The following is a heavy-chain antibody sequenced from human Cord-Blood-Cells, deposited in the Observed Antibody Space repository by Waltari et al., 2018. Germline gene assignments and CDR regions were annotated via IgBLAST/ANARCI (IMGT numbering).Heavy chain of an antibody. CDR1: GGSFSGYY. D-gene: IGHD6-19*01. V-gene: IGHV4-34*01. J-gene: IGHJ3*02. CDR3: ARLGYSSGWYAFDI. CDR2: INHSGST. Sequence: QVQLQQWGAGLLKPSETLSLTCAVYGGSFSGYYWSWIRQPPGKGLEWIGEINHSGSTNYNPSRKGRVTISVDTSKNQFSLKLSSVTAADTAVYYCARLGYSSGWYAFDIWGQGTMVTVSS.